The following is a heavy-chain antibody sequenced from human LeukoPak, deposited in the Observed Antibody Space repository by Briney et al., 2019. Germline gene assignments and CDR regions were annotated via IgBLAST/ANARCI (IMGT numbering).Heavy chain of an antibody. Sequence: SETLSPTCTVSGDSISSNYWNWIRQPPGKGLEWIGYIYYSGSTYYNPSLKSRVTISVDTSKNQFSLKLSSVTAADTAVYYCATDPAGPLQGLWGQGTLVTVSS. D-gene: IGHD4-11*01. J-gene: IGHJ4*02. CDR1: GDSISSNY. CDR3: ATDPAGPLQGL. V-gene: IGHV4-59*06. CDR2: IYYSGST.